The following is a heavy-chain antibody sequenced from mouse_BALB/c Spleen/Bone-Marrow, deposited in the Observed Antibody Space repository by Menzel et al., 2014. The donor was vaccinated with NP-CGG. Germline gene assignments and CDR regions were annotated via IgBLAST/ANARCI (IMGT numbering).Heavy chain of an antibody. V-gene: IGHV14-3*02. D-gene: IGHD1-1*01. Sequence: HGLEWIGRIDPANGNTKYDPKFQGKATITADTSSNTAYLQLSSLTSEDTAVYYCVSYYYGNYFDSWGQGTTLTVSS. J-gene: IGHJ2*01. CDR2: IDPANGNT. CDR3: VSYYYGNYFDS.